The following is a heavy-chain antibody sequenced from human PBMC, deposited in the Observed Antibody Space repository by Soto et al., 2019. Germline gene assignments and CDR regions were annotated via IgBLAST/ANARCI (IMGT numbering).Heavy chain of an antibody. Sequence: EVQLLESGGGLVQPGGSLRLSCAASGFTFSSYAMSWVRQAPGKGLEWVSAISGSGGSTYYADSVKGRFTISRDNSKNTLYLQTNSLRAESTAVYYCATRRGVSFYYGMDVWGQGTTVTVSS. CDR3: ATRRGVSFYYGMDV. D-gene: IGHD3-10*01. V-gene: IGHV3-23*01. J-gene: IGHJ6*02. CDR1: GFTFSSYA. CDR2: ISGSGGST.